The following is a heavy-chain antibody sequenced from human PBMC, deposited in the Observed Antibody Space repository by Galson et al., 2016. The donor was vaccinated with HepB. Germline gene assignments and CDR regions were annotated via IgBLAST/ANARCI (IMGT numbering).Heavy chain of an antibody. Sequence: SLRLSCAASGLTVAFNQMNWVRQAPGKGLECVSVMYHNGNTYYADSVKGRFTISRDNSKNTLYLQMNSLRAEDTAVYYCAKDPGRYGDYVFYYYGMDVWGQGTTVTVSS. V-gene: IGHV3-53*01. D-gene: IGHD4-17*01. CDR2: MYHNGNT. J-gene: IGHJ6*02. CDR1: GLTVAFNQ. CDR3: AKDPGRYGDYVFYYYGMDV.